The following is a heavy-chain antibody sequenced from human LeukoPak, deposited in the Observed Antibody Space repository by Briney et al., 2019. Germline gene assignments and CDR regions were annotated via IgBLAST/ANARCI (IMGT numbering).Heavy chain of an antibody. J-gene: IGHJ6*02. CDR1: GFTFSSYW. CDR3: AREDCSGGSCSYYYYGMDV. CDR2: IKQDGSEK. D-gene: IGHD2-15*01. Sequence: GGSLRLSCAASGFTFSSYWMSWVRQAPGKGLEWVANIKQDGSEKYYVDSVKGRFTISRDNAKNSLYLQMNSLRAEDTAVYYCAREDCSGGSCSYYYYGMDVWGQGTTVTVSS. V-gene: IGHV3-7*01.